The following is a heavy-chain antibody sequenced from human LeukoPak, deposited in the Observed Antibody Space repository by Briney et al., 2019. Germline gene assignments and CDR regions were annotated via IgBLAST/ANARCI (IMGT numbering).Heavy chain of an antibody. CDR1: GGTFSSYA. V-gene: IGHV1-2*02. D-gene: IGHD4-17*01. CDR3: ARDIDYGDYLFDY. CDR2: INPNSGGT. Sequence: GASVKVSCKASGGTFSSYAISWVRQAPGQGLEWMGWINPNSGGTNYAQKFQGRVTMTRDTSISTAYMELSRLRSDDTAVYYCARDIDYGDYLFDYWGQGTLVTVSS. J-gene: IGHJ4*02.